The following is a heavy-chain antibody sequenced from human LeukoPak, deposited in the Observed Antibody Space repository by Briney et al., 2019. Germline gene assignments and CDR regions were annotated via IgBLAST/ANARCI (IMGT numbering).Heavy chain of an antibody. Sequence: PGGSLRLSCAASGFNFSDYYMSWMRQAPGKGLEWISYISGSGSTKYYSDSVRGRFTISRDNAKNSLYLEIDRLKVDDTAVYYCARENPDYDNPWDWGQGTLVTVSS. CDR2: ISGSGSTK. CDR3: ARENPDYDNPWD. CDR1: GFNFSDYY. V-gene: IGHV3-11*04. D-gene: IGHD3-16*01. J-gene: IGHJ1*01.